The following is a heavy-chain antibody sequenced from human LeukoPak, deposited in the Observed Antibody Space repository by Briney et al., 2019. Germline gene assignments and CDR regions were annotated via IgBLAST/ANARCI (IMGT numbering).Heavy chain of an antibody. CDR3: AKGRGSPSYFDY. CDR2: ISGSGGST. V-gene: IGHV3-23*01. D-gene: IGHD2-15*01. Sequence: GGSLRLSCAASGFTFSSYAMSWVRQAPGKGLEWVSAISGSGGSTYYADSVKGRFTISRDNSKNTLYLQMSSLRAEDTAVYYCAKGRGSPSYFDYWGQGTLVTVSS. CDR1: GFTFSSYA. J-gene: IGHJ4*02.